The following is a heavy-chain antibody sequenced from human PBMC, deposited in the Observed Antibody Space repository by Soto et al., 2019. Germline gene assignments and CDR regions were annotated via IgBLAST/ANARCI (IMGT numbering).Heavy chain of an antibody. CDR3: ARRRGTYLNGGEFDS. D-gene: IGHD1-26*01. CDR2: IYWDDDK. CDR1: GFSLSTAGVG. Sequence: QITLKESGPTLVKPTQTLTLTCTFSGFSLSTAGVGVGWIRQPPGKALEWLALIYWDDDKRYSPSLKSRLTIXXDXSXXQAVLTWTNMDPVDTATYYCARRRGTYLNGGEFDSWGQGTLVTVSS. V-gene: IGHV2-5*02. J-gene: IGHJ4*02.